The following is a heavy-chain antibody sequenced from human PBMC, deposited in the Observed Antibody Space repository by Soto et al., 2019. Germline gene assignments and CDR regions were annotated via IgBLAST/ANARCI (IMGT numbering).Heavy chain of an antibody. CDR1: GFTFNTYA. CDR3: AKGHYYGSGTYLDY. D-gene: IGHD3-10*01. V-gene: IGHV3-23*01. J-gene: IGHJ4*02. CDR2: ISGGGDST. Sequence: EVHLLESGGGLVQPGGSLRLSCAVSGFTFNTYAMNWVRQAPGKGLEWVSVISGGGDSTYYADSVKGRFTISRDNFKNTLYLQMNSLRAEDTAVYYCAKGHYYGSGTYLDYWGQGTLVTVSS.